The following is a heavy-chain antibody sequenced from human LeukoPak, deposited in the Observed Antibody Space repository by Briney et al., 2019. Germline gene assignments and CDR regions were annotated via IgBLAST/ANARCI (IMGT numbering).Heavy chain of an antibody. Sequence: GGYLRLYCAASGFTFSSYAMCWVRQAPGKGLQWVSSISGSGSSTYYADSVKGRFTISRDNSKNTLFLQVNSLRAEDTAVYYCVKGSRGNYDTWGQGTLVTVSS. D-gene: IGHD5-24*01. CDR2: ISGSGSST. J-gene: IGHJ5*02. CDR3: VKGSRGNYDT. CDR1: GFTFSSYA. V-gene: IGHV3-23*01.